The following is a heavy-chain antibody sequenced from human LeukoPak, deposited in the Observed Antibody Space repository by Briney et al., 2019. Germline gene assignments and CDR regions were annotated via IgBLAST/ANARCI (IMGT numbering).Heavy chain of an antibody. D-gene: IGHD2-21*01. CDR3: ARGVVVLHWRDAFDI. CDR2: IWYGGSDK. V-gene: IGHV3-33*01. J-gene: IGHJ3*02. CDR1: GFTFSSYG. Sequence: TGGSLRLSCAASGFTFSSYGMHWVRQAPGKGLEWVAVIWYGGSDKYYADSVKGRFTISRDSSKNTLYLQMNSLRAEDTAVYYCARGVVVLHWRDAFDIWGQGTMVTVSS.